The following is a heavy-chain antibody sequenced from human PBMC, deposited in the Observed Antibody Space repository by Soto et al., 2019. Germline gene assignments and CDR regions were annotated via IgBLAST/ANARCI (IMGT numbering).Heavy chain of an antibody. J-gene: IGHJ6*02. CDR3: ARVTGMDV. CDR2: INHSGST. D-gene: IGHD2-21*02. V-gene: IGHV4-34*01. Sequence: SETLSLTCAVYGGSFSGYYWSWIRQPPGKGLEWIGEINHSGSTNYNPSLKRRVTISVDTSKKQFSLNLSSVTAADTAVYYCARVTGMDVWGQGTTVTVSS. CDR1: GGSFSGYY.